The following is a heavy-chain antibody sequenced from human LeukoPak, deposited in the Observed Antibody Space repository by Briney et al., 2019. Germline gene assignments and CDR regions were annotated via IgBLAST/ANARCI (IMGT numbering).Heavy chain of an antibody. J-gene: IGHJ4*02. CDR3: ARDYYDTSGYYKVDY. D-gene: IGHD3-22*01. Sequence: PSETLSLTCTVSGGSISSYYWSWIRQPPGKGLEWIGSIYYSGSTYYNPSLKSRVTISVDTSKNQFSLKLSSVTAADTAVYYCARDYYDTSGYYKVDYWGQGTLVTVSS. CDR1: GGSISSYY. V-gene: IGHV4-59*12. CDR2: IYYSGST.